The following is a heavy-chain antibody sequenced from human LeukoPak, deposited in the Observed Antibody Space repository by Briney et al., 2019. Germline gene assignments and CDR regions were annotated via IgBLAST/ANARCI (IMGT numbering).Heavy chain of an antibody. CDR3: ARTGDSYGPGFDY. J-gene: IGHJ4*02. V-gene: IGHV3-53*01. CDR1: GFTVSSNY. CDR2: IYTGGMT. Sequence: GGSLRLSCAASGFTVSSNYMNWVRQAPGKGLEWVSVIYTGGMTNYADSVEGRFTISRDNSKNRLYLQMNSLRAEDTAVYYCARTGDSYGPGFDYWGQGTLVTVSS. D-gene: IGHD5-18*01.